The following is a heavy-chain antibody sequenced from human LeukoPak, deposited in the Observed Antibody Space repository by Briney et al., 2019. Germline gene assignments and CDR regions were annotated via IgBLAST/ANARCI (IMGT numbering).Heavy chain of an antibody. V-gene: IGHV3-23*01. Sequence: GRSLRLSCAASGFIFSNYAMSWVRQAPGKRLEWVSAISGSGGSTYYADSVKGRFTISRDNSKNTLYLQMNSLRAEDTAVYYCAKDGQWLVRGNNWFDPWGQGTRVTVSS. CDR3: AKDGQWLVRGNNWFDP. D-gene: IGHD6-19*01. J-gene: IGHJ5*02. CDR2: ISGSGGST. CDR1: GFIFSNYA.